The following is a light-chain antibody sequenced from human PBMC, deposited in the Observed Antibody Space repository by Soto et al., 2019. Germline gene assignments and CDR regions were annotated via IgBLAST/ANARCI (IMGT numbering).Light chain of an antibody. CDR3: SAYTSSSTYV. J-gene: IGLJ1*01. CDR2: DVS. CDR1: SSDVGGYKY. V-gene: IGLV2-14*03. Sequence: QSVLTQPASVSGSPGQSIAISCTGTSSDVGGYKYVSWHQQHPNKAPKLMIYDVSNRPSGVSDRFSGSKSGNTASLTITGLQAEDEAEYYCSAYTSSSTYVFGTGTKLTVL.